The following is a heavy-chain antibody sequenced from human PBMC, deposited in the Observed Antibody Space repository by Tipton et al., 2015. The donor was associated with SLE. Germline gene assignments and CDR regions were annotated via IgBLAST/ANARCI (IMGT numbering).Heavy chain of an antibody. CDR1: GFTFSNYA. J-gene: IGHJ3*02. Sequence: SLRLSCVASGFTFSNYAMNWVRQAPGKGLVWVSRINSDGSSTKYADSVKGRFTISRDNAKNTLYLQMNSLRAEDTAVYYCARGYSSSSRNAFDIWGQGTMFTVSS. CDR3: ARGYSSSSRNAFDI. D-gene: IGHD6-13*01. CDR2: INSDGSST. V-gene: IGHV3-74*03.